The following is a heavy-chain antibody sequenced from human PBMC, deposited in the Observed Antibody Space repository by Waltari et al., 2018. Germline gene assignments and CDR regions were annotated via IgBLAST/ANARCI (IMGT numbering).Heavy chain of an antibody. J-gene: IGHJ5*02. CDR2: IYYSGST. V-gene: IGHV4-31*03. CDR1: GGSISSGGYS. CDR3: ARAKLWFGAENWFDP. Sequence: QVQLQESGPGLVKPSQTLSLTCTVSGGSISSGGYSWSWIRQHPGKGLEWIGYIYYSGSTYYNPSLKSRVTISVDTSKNQFSLKLSSVTAADTAVYYCARAKLWFGAENWFDPWGQGTLVTVSS. D-gene: IGHD3-10*01.